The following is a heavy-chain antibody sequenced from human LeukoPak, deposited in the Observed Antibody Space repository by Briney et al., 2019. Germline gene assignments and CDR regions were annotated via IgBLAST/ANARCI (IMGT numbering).Heavy chain of an antibody. J-gene: IGHJ4*02. D-gene: IGHD4-23*01. Sequence: PGGSLRLSCAASGFTFSSYAMHWVRQAPGKGLEWVAVISYDGSNKYYADFVKGRFTISRDNSKNTLYLQMNSLRAEDTAVYYCARWSYGGNSDFDYWGQGTLVTVSS. CDR2: ISYDGSNK. CDR3: ARWSYGGNSDFDY. V-gene: IGHV3-30-3*01. CDR1: GFTFSSYA.